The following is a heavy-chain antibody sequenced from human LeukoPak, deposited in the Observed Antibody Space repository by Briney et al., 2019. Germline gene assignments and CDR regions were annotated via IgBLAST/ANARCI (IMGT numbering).Heavy chain of an antibody. V-gene: IGHV3-21*01. Sequence: GGSLTLSWAASGFTFSSYSMNWVRQAPGKGLEWVSSISSSSSYIYYEDSVKGRFTISRDNDKNSLYLQMNSLRAEDTAVYYCASGYSCSSDYWGQGTLVSVSS. J-gene: IGHJ4*02. CDR2: ISSSSSYI. D-gene: IGHD5-12*01. CDR1: GFTFSSYS. CDR3: ASGYSCSSDY.